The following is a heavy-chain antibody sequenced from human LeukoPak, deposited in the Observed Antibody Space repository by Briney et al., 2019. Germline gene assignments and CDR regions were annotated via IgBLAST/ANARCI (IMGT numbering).Heavy chain of an antibody. CDR2: IYTSGST. J-gene: IGHJ3*02. CDR3: ARDSSGWYRADAFDI. CDR1: GGSISSGSYY. D-gene: IGHD6-19*01. V-gene: IGHV4-61*02. Sequence: SQTLSLTCTVSGGSISSGSYYWSWIRQPAGKGLEWIGRIYTSGSTNYNPSLKSRVTISVDTSKNQFSLKLSSVTAADTAVYYCARDSSGWYRADAFDIWGQGTMVTVSS.